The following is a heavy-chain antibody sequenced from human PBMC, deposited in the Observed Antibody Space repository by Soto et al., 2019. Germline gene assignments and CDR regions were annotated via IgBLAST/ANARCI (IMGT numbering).Heavy chain of an antibody. CDR1: DDSINSDKYY. Sequence: QLQLQESGPGLVKPSETLSLTCSVSDDSINSDKYYWGWIRQPPGKGLAWIGSIYYRGNAYYNPYLQTRVTISLDKSKSQFSLKLNSVTAADSAVYFCARLEGLATISYYFDFWGPGALVTVSS. V-gene: IGHV4-39*01. CDR2: IYYRGNA. J-gene: IGHJ4*02. CDR3: ARLEGLATISYYFDF. D-gene: IGHD3-9*01.